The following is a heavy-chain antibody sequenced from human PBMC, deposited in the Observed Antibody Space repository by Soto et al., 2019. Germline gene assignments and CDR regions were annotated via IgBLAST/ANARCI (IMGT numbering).Heavy chain of an antibody. D-gene: IGHD2-15*01. CDR2: ISYDGSNK. CDR3: ARDITHYEPYCSGGSCYYYYYYGMDV. Sequence: QVQLVESGGGVVQPGRSLRLSCAASGFTFSSYAMHWVRQAPGKGLEWVAVISYDGSNKYYADSVKGRFTISRDNSKNTLYLQMNSLRAEDTAVYYCARDITHYEPYCSGGSCYYYYYYGMDVWGQGTTVTVSS. CDR1: GFTFSSYA. J-gene: IGHJ6*02. V-gene: IGHV3-30-3*01.